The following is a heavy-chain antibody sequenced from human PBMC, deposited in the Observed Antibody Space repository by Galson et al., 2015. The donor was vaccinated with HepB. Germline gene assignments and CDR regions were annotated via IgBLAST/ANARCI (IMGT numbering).Heavy chain of an antibody. CDR1: GYTFTSYG. J-gene: IGHJ4*02. CDR3: ARWSGRFLEWPQDY. Sequence: SVKVSCKASGYTFTSYGISWVRQAPGQGLEWMGWISAYNGNTNYAQKLQGRVTMTTDTSTSTAYMELRSLRSDDTAVYYCARWSGRFLEWPQDYWGQGTLVTVSS. V-gene: IGHV1-18*04. D-gene: IGHD3-3*01. CDR2: ISAYNGNT.